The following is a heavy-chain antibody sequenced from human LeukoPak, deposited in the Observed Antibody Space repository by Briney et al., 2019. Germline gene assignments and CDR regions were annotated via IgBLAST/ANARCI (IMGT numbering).Heavy chain of an antibody. V-gene: IGHV3-48*01. Sequence: GGSLRLSCAASGFTFSSYSMNWVRQAPGKGLEWVSYISSSSSTIYYADSVKGRFTISRDNAKNSLYLQMNSLRAEDTAVYYCARDSPYYYDSSGYSHNRFKDYWGQGTLVTVSS. CDR1: GFTFSSYS. CDR2: ISSSSSTI. D-gene: IGHD3-22*01. CDR3: ARDSPYYYDSSGYSHNRFKDY. J-gene: IGHJ4*02.